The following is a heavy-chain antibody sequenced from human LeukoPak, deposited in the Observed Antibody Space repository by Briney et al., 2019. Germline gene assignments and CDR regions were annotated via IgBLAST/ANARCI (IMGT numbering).Heavy chain of an antibody. CDR3: ARICSTTDCLISA. Sequence: GGSLRLSCAASQFTFSSYWMSWVRQAPGKGLVWVSRINSDGSYTSYADFVKGRFTISRDNAKNTVYLQMSSLRAEDTAVYYCARICSTTDCLISAWGQGTLVTVSS. V-gene: IGHV3-74*01. CDR2: INSDGSYT. D-gene: IGHD2-2*01. J-gene: IGHJ4*02. CDR1: QFTFSSYW.